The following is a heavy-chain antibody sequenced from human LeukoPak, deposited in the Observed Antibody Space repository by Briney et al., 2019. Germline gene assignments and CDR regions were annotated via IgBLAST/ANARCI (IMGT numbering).Heavy chain of an antibody. Sequence: GGSLRLSCAASGFTFSSYAMHWVRQAPGKGLEWVAVISYDGSNKYYADSVKGRFTISRDNAKNSLYLQMNSLRAEDTAVYYCARIKDIVATTPDYWGQGTLVTVSS. CDR2: ISYDGSNK. CDR1: GFTFSSYA. D-gene: IGHD5-12*01. J-gene: IGHJ4*02. CDR3: ARIKDIVATTPDY. V-gene: IGHV3-30-3*01.